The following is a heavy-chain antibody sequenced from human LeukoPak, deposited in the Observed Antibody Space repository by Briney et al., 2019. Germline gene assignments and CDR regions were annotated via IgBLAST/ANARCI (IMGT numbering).Heavy chain of an antibody. CDR2: INGRGIT. Sequence: GSLRLSCTASGFTFSSYTMSWVRQAPGEGLEWLSAINGRGITYYAGSVKGRFTISRDNSENTLYLQMNSLTVDDTAVYLCEKEGKRGDYFTGDWGGGGPVATVSS. V-gene: IGHV3-23*01. CDR3: EKEGKRGDYFTGDW. D-gene: IGHD2-21*02. J-gene: IGHJ4*02. CDR1: GFTFSSYT.